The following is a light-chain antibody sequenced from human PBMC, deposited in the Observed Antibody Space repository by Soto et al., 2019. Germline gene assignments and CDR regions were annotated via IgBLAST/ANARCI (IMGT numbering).Light chain of an antibody. CDR2: CAS. CDR3: QQYKNWPPIT. J-gene: IGKJ5*01. Sequence: EIMMTQSPPTLSVSPGERATLSCRASQSVSSSLSWYQQKPGQAPRLLIYCASTRATGTPARFSGSGSGTEFTLTISSLQSEDFAVYYCQQYKNWPPITFGQGTRLEIK. CDR1: QSVSSS. V-gene: IGKV3-15*01.